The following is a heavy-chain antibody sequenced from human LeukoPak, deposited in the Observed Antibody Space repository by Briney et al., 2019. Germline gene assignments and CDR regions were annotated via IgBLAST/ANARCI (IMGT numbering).Heavy chain of an antibody. D-gene: IGHD3-10*01. CDR2: IRYDGSNK. J-gene: IGHJ4*02. CDR3: AKDSRDVLLWFGESPPALDY. V-gene: IGHV3-30*02. CDR1: GFTFSSYG. Sequence: PGGSLRLSCAASGFTFSSYGMHWVRQAPGKGLEWVAFIRYDGSNKYYADSVKGRFTISRDNSKNTLYLQMNSLRAEDTAVYYCAKDSRDVLLWFGESPPALDYWGQGTLVTVSS.